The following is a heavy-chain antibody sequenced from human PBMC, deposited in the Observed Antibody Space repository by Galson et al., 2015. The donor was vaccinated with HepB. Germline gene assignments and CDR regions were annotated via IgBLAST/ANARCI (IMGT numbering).Heavy chain of an antibody. J-gene: IGHJ4*02. D-gene: IGHD3-10*01. CDR2: ISGSGGST. Sequence: SLRLSCAASGFTFSSYAMSWVRQAPGKGLEWVSAISGSGGSTYYADSVKGRFTISRDNSKNTLYLQMNSLRAEDTAVYYCAKDAISDPCYGSGSDYWGQGTLVTVSS. CDR1: GFTFSSYA. V-gene: IGHV3-23*01. CDR3: AKDAISDPCYGSGSDY.